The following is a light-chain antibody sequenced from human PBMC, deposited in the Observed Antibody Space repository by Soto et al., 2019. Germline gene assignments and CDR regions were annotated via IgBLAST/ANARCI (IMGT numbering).Light chain of an antibody. V-gene: IGKV3-15*01. CDR1: QSVSNN. CDR2: PAS. J-gene: IGKJ4*01. Sequence: EIVMTQSPATLSVSPGERATLSCRASQSVSNNLAWYQQKPGQAPRLLIYPASTGATGIPARFSGSGSGTELTLTISSVQSEDFAVYYCQQYDGWPLTFGGGTKVEIK. CDR3: QQYDGWPLT.